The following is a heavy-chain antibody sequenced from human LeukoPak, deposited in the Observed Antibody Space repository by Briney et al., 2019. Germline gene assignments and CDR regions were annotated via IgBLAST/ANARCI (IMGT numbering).Heavy chain of an antibody. CDR1: GFTFDSYA. D-gene: IGHD6-19*01. J-gene: IGHJ4*02. CDR2: VTASGAGT. Sequence: GGSLRLSCAASGFTFDSYAMTWVRQAPGKGLEWVSTVTASGAGTYFADSVKGRFTISRDNSKNTLYLQLNSPRAEDTAIYYCANNGGVAVAGSFDNWGQGTLVTVSS. V-gene: IGHV3-23*01. CDR3: ANNGGVAVAGSFDN.